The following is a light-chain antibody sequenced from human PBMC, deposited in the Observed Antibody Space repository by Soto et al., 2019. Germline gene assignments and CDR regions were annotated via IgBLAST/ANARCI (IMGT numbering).Light chain of an antibody. CDR2: GAS. CDR3: RQYGRSLGFA. J-gene: IGKJ4*01. Sequence: EVVMTQSPATLSVSPGERATLSCRASQSVGSNVAWYQQKPGQAPRLLIYGASDRATGIPDRFSGTGSGTDFTLTISRLEPEDFAVYYCRQYGRSLGFALGGGTKVDIK. CDR1: QSVGSN. V-gene: IGKV3-20*01.